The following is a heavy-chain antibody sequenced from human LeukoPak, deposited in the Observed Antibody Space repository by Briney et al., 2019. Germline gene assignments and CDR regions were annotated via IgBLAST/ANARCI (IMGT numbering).Heavy chain of an antibody. D-gene: IGHD3-16*01. CDR2: INPNSGDT. Sequence: ASVKVSCKASGYTFTGYYMHWVRQAPGQGLEWMGWINPNSGDTNYAQKFQGRVTMTTDTSISTAYMELSGLISDDTAVYFCGRGLRGGGGDYWGQGTLVTVSS. V-gene: IGHV1-2*02. J-gene: IGHJ4*02. CDR3: GRGLRGGGGDY. CDR1: GYTFTGYY.